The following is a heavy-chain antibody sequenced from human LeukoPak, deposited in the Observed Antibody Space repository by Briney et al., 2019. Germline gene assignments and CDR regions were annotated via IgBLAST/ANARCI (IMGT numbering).Heavy chain of an antibody. CDR3: AKGSHYCTSTSCYPTRPLFDY. CDR1: GFTFSSYA. CDR2: ISGSGSSGGST. V-gene: IGHV3-23*01. Sequence: GGSLRLSCAASGFTFSSYAVGWVRQAPGKGLEWVSGISGSGSSGGSTYYADSVKGRFTISRDNANNPVYLQMHSLSAEDTAVYFCAKGSHYCTSTSCYPTRPLFDYWGQGTLVTVSS. J-gene: IGHJ4*02. D-gene: IGHD2-2*01.